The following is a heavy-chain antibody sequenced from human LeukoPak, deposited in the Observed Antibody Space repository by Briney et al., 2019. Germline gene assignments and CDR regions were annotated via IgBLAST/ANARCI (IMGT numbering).Heavy chain of an antibody. CDR3: ARAGSGSSSGNFDY. Sequence: ASVKVSCKASGGTFSSYAISWVRQAPGQGLEWMGGIIPIFGTANYAQKFQGRVTITTDESTSTAYMELSRLRSDDTAVYYCARAGSGSSSGNFDYWGQGTLVTVSS. D-gene: IGHD6-6*01. J-gene: IGHJ4*02. CDR1: GGTFSSYA. CDR2: IIPIFGTA. V-gene: IGHV1-69*05.